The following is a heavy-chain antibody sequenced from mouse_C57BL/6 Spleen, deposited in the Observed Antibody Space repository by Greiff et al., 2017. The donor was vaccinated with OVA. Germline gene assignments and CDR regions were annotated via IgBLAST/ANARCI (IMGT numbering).Heavy chain of an antibody. CDR1: GFSLSTSGMG. CDR2: IYWDDDK. D-gene: IGHD2-5*01. Sequence: QVTLQESGPGILQSSQTLSLTCSFSGFSLSTSGMGVSWIRQPSGKGLEWLAHIYWDDDKRYNPSLKSRPTIVKESSRNQVILKITSVDTADTATYDCARRGDYSNYEFAYWGKGTLVTVSA. V-gene: IGHV8-12*01. CDR3: ARRGDYSNYEFAY. J-gene: IGHJ3*01.